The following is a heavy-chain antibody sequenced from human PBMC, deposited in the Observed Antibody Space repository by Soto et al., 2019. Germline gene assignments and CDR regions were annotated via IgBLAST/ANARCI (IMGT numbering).Heavy chain of an antibody. CDR3: AKDGGRGYDAFAI. CDR2: ISGSGGST. D-gene: IGHD3-16*01. Sequence: EVQLLESGGGLVQPGGSLRLSCAASGFTFSSYAMSWVRQAPGKGLEWISAISGSGGSTYYADSVKGRFTISRDNSKNTLYLQMSSLRGEDTAVYYCAKDGGRGYDAFAIWGQGTMVTVSS. CDR1: GFTFSSYA. V-gene: IGHV3-23*01. J-gene: IGHJ3*02.